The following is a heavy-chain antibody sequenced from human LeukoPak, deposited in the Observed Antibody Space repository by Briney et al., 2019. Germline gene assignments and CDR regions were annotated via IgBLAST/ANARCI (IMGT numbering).Heavy chain of an antibody. CDR3: ARVGFGGNSFDS. CDR1: GFAFDDYG. Sequence: PGGSLRLSCAASGFAFDDYGMSWVRHVPGEGGEWVSDTNWNGGSTGYAASVKGRFIISRDNVKNSLFLQMNSLRAEDTAFYYCARVGFGGNSFDSWGQGTLLTVSS. V-gene: IGHV3-20*04. J-gene: IGHJ4*02. D-gene: IGHD4-23*01. CDR2: TNWNGGST.